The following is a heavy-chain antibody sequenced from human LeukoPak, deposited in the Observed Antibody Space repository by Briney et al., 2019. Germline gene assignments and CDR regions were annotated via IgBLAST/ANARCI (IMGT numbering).Heavy chain of an antibody. CDR2: IYYSGST. D-gene: IGHD6-19*01. Sequence: SETLSLTCTVSGGSISSYYWSWIRQPPGKGLEWIGYIYYSGSTNYNPSLKSRVTISVDTSKNQFSLKLSSVTAADTAVYYCARSPGIAVAGTRYYYYMDVWGKGTTVTISS. CDR1: GGSISSYY. V-gene: IGHV4-59*01. CDR3: ARSPGIAVAGTRYYYYMDV. J-gene: IGHJ6*03.